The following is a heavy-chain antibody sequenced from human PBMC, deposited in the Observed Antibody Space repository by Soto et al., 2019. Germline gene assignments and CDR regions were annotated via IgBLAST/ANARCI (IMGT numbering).Heavy chain of an antibody. D-gene: IGHD2-2*01. CDR1: GGTFSNYA. Sequence: VQLVQSGAEVRKPGSSVTVSCKASGGTFSNYAISWVRQAPGQGLEWMGGIIPIVGTGSYAQKFQGRVTITADEPTTTAYMELSSRRFEDTAVYYCARVVILVPTASTHYYYHMDVWGPGTTVTVSS. CDR2: IIPIVGTG. J-gene: IGHJ6*02. CDR3: ARVVILVPTASTHYYYHMDV. V-gene: IGHV1-69*01.